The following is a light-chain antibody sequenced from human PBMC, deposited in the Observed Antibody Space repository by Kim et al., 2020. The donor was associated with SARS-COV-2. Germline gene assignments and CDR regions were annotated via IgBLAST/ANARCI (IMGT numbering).Light chain of an antibody. CDR3: SSYAGSNNFDVV. CDR2: EVS. V-gene: IGLV2-8*01. Sequence: SVTISCTGTSSDVGGYNYVSWYQQQPGKAPKLMIYEVSKRPSGVPDRFSGSKSGNTASLTVSGLQAEDEADYYCSSYAGSNNFDVVFGGGTKLTVL. CDR1: SSDVGGYNY. J-gene: IGLJ2*01.